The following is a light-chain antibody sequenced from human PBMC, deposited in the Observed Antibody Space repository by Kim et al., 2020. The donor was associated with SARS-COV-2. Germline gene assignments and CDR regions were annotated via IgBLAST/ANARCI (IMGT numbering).Light chain of an antibody. CDR1: QSISSY. V-gene: IGKV1-39*01. Sequence: DIQMTQSPSSLSASVGDRVTITCRASQSISSYLNWYQQKPGKAPKLLIYAASSLQSGVPSRFSGSGSGTDFTLTISSLQPEDFATYYCQQSYSTPFTFGPGTQGGYQT. CDR3: QQSYSTPFT. J-gene: IGKJ3*01. CDR2: AAS.